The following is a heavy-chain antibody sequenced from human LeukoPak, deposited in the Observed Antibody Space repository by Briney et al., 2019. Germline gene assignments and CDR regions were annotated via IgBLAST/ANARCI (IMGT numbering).Heavy chain of an antibody. CDR1: GYTLTELS. CDR2: FDPEDGET. CDR3: ATSDYVWGSPDAFDI. J-gene: IGHJ3*02. Sequence: GASVKVSCKVSGYTLTELSMHWVRQAPGKGLEWMGGFDPEDGETIYAQKFQGRVTVTEDTSTDTAYKELSSLRSEDTAVYYCATSDYVWGSPDAFDIWGQGTMVTVSS. D-gene: IGHD3-16*01. V-gene: IGHV1-24*01.